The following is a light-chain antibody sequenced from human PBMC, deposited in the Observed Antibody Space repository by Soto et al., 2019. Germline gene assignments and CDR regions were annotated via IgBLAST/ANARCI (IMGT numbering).Light chain of an antibody. CDR1: QSLLHSNGNNY. CDR3: MQALHTPYT. CDR2: WAS. J-gene: IGKJ2*01. V-gene: IGKV2-28*01. Sequence: DIVMTQSPLSLPVTPGEPASISCWSSQSLLHSNGNNYVDWYLQKPGQSPQLLIYWASNRASGVPDRFSGRGSGTDFTLRISRVEAEDVGVYYCMQALHTPYTLGQGTKLEIK.